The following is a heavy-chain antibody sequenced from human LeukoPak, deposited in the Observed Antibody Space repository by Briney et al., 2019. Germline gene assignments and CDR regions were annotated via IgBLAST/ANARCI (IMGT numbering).Heavy chain of an antibody. CDR1: GGSISSYY. D-gene: IGHD3-10*01. CDR2: IYYSGST. Sequence: SETLSLTCTVSGGSISSYYWSWIRQPPGKGLEWIGYIYYSGSTYYNPSLKSRVTISVDTSKNQFSLKLSSVTAADTAVYYCAGSLLWFGELGINWFDPWGQGTLVTVSS. J-gene: IGHJ5*02. V-gene: IGHV4-59*04. CDR3: AGSLLWFGELGINWFDP.